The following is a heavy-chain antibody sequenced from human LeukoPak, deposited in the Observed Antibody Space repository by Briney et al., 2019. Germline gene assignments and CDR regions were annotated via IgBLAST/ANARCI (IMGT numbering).Heavy chain of an antibody. CDR3: ARGHTYYDILTAYYGGPEYFQH. J-gene: IGHJ1*01. CDR2: ISSSSSYI. CDR1: GFTFSGYS. Sequence: GGSLRLSCAASGFTFSGYSMNWVRQAPGKGLEWVSSISSSSSYIYYGDSVKGRFTTSRDNAKNSLYLQMNSLRAEDTAVYYCARGHTYYDILTAYYGGPEYFQHWGQGTLVTVSS. D-gene: IGHD3-9*01. V-gene: IGHV3-21*01.